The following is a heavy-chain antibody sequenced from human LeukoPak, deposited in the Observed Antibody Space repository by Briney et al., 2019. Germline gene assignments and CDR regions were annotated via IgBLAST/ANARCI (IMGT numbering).Heavy chain of an antibody. Sequence: ASVKVSCKASGYTFTGYYMHWVRQAPGQGLEWMGWINPNSGGTNYAQKFQGRVTMTRDTSISTAYTELSRLRSDDTAVYYCARDRRARRGTIDYWGQGTLVTVSS. D-gene: IGHD3-16*01. CDR1: GYTFTGYY. CDR3: ARDRRARRGTIDY. V-gene: IGHV1-2*02. CDR2: INPNSGGT. J-gene: IGHJ4*02.